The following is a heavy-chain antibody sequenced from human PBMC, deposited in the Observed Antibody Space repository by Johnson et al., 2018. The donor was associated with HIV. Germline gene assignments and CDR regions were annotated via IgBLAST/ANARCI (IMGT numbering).Heavy chain of an antibody. D-gene: IGHD3-9*01. V-gene: IGHV3-11*04. Sequence: QVQLVESGGGLVKPGGSLRLSCPASGFTFSDYYINCIRQAPGNGLARVSYIDSRGTGIYYADSVNGRFPMSRDNAKKSLYLQMNSLRAEDTAVYYCAREEGTDILTRGDAFDIWGQGTMVTVSS. CDR1: GFTFSDYY. CDR2: IDSRGTGI. CDR3: AREEGTDILTRGDAFDI. J-gene: IGHJ3*02.